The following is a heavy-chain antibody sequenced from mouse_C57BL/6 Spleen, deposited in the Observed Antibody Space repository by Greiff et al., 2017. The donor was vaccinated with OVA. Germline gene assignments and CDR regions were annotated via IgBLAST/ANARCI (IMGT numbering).Heavy chain of an antibody. Sequence: VQLQQSGAELVRPGASVKLSCTASGFNIKDDYMPWVKQRPEQGLEWIGWIDPENGDTEYASKFPGKATITADTSSNTAYLQLSSLTSEDTAVYYSLLGGSSYAWYFDVWGTGTTVTVSS. J-gene: IGHJ1*03. CDR3: LLGGSSYAWYFDV. CDR2: IDPENGDT. D-gene: IGHD1-1*01. V-gene: IGHV14-4*01. CDR1: GFNIKDDY.